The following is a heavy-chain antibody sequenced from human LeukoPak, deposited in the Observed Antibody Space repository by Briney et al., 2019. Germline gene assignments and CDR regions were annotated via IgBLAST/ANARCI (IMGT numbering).Heavy chain of an antibody. CDR1: GFTLSNNY. CDR3: ARAYGNFGRDGYRKGFDS. V-gene: IGHV3-53*01. CDR2: IYSRHTT. J-gene: IGHJ4*02. Sequence: GGSLRLSCAASGFTLSNNYMTWVGQAEGKGMEWVSVIYSRHTTYYPDSVKGRFTISRDRSKHTLYLQMNSLRAEDTAVYYCARAYGNFGRDGYRKGFDSWGQGTLVTVSS. D-gene: IGHD5-24*01.